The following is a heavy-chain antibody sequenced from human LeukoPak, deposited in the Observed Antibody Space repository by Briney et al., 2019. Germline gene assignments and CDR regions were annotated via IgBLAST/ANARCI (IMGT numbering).Heavy chain of an antibody. CDR3: ARGSRAVAVDFDY. D-gene: IGHD6-19*01. V-gene: IGHV4-38-2*02. CDR1: GYSISSGYY. CDR2: IYHSGST. J-gene: IGHJ4*02. Sequence: PSETLSLTCTVSGYSISSGYYWGWIRQPPGKGLEWIGSIYHSGSTYYNPSLKSRVTISVDTSKNQFSLKLSSVTAADTAVYYCARGSRAVAVDFDYWGQGTLVTVSS.